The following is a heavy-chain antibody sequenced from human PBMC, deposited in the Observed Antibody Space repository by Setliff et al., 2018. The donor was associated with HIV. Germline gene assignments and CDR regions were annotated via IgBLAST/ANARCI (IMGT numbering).Heavy chain of an antibody. J-gene: IGHJ6*02. V-gene: IGHV1-2*02. CDR1: GYAFIDYY. D-gene: IGHD3-16*02. CDR3: ARAKAVGGVIITGGLDV. CDR2: ISVYNGNT. Sequence: ASVKVSCKASGYAFIDYYIHWVRQAPGQGLEWMGWISVYNGNTNYAQKFQGRVTMTRDTSTLTLYMELSSLTSEDTAVYYCARAKAVGGVIITGGLDVWGQGTTVTVSS.